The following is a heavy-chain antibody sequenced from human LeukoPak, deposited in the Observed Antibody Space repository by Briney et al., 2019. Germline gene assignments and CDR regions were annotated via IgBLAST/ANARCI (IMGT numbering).Heavy chain of an antibody. J-gene: IGHJ4*02. V-gene: IGHV3-74*01. D-gene: IGHD6-19*01. Sequence: GGSLRLSCAASGFTFSSYWMSWVRQAPGKGLVWVSRINSDGSSTSYADSVKGRFTISRDNAKNTLYLQMNSLRAEDTAVYYCARVSSGWFPFDYWGQGTLVTVSS. CDR3: ARVSSGWFPFDY. CDR1: GFTFSSYW. CDR2: INSDGSST.